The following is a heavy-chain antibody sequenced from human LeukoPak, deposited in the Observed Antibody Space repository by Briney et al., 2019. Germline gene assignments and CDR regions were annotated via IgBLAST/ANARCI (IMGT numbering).Heavy chain of an antibody. J-gene: IGHJ4*02. Sequence: GGSLRLSCAASGFTFINYWMSWVRQAPGKGLEWAANIKQDGSEKLYLDSLKGRFTISRDNAKNSLFLQMNSLRAEDTAVYYCARIGGSVDIGWFFDYWGQGTLVTVSS. V-gene: IGHV3-7*01. D-gene: IGHD6-19*01. CDR3: ARIGGSVDIGWFFDY. CDR2: IKQDGSEK. CDR1: GFTFINYW.